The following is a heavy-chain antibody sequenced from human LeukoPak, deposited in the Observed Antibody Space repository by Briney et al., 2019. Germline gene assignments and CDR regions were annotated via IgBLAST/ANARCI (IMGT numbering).Heavy chain of an antibody. Sequence: GRSLRLSCAASGFTFDDYAMHWVRQAPGKGLEWVSGISWNSGSIGYADSVKGRFTISRDNAKNSLYLQMNSLRAEDTALYYCAKDVDTVTWGQGTLVTVSS. CDR2: ISWNSGSI. CDR1: GFTFDDYA. V-gene: IGHV3-9*01. CDR3: AKDVDTVT. J-gene: IGHJ5*02. D-gene: IGHD4-17*01.